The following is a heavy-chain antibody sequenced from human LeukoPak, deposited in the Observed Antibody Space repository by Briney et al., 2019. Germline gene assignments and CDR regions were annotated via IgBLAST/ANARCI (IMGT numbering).Heavy chain of an antibody. CDR2: INHSGST. CDR1: GGSFSGYY. V-gene: IGHV4-34*01. J-gene: IGHJ4*02. D-gene: IGHD2-2*02. Sequence: SETLSLTCAVYGGSFSGYYWSWIRQPPGKGLEWIGKINHSGSTNYNPSLKSRVTISVDTSKNQFSLKLSSVTAADTAVYYCARRSGYCSSTSCYTASYYFDYWGQGTLVTVSS. CDR3: ARRSGYCSSTSCYTASYYFDY.